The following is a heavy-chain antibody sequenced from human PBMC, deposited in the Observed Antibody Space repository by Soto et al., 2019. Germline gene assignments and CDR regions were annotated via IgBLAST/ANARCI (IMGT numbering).Heavy chain of an antibody. D-gene: IGHD3-22*01. CDR1: XGSXXXXXXX. CDR2: IYYSGST. CDR3: ASWDYYDSSGYWFDP. J-gene: IGHJ5*02. Sequence: XETXSLTCSVXXGSXXXXXXXXXWIRQPPGKGLEWIGSIYYSGSTYYNPSLKSRVTISVDTSKNQFSLKLSSVTAADTAVYYCASWDYYDSSGYWFDPWGQGTLVTVSS. V-gene: IGHV4-39*01.